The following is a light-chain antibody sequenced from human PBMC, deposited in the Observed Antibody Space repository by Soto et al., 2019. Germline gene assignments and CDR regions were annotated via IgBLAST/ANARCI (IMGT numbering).Light chain of an antibody. CDR3: QQYESSPLT. V-gene: IGKV3-20*01. J-gene: IGKJ4*01. Sequence: EIVLTQSPDTLYLSPGERATLSCRASQSVSSSFLAWYHQKPGQAPRLLIYRASSRATGIPDRFTGSGSGTDFTLTISRLEPEDFAVYYCQQYESSPLTFGGGTKVESK. CDR2: RAS. CDR1: QSVSSSF.